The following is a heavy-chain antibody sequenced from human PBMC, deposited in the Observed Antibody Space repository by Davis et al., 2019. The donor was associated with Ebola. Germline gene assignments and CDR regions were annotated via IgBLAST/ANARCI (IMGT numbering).Heavy chain of an antibody. Sequence: AASVKVSCKASGGTFSSYAISWVRQAPGQGLEWMGGIIPIFGTANYAQKFQGRVTITADESTRTAYMELNGLRSEDTAVYYCAHLGPQRYCSGDGCHGYLDYWGQGTLVTVSS. D-gene: IGHD2-15*01. V-gene: IGHV1-69*13. J-gene: IGHJ4*01. CDR2: IIPIFGTA. CDR3: AHLGPQRYCSGDGCHGYLDY. CDR1: GGTFSSYA.